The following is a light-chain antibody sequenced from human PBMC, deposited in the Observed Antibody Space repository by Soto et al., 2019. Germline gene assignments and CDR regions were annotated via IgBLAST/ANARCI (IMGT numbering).Light chain of an antibody. J-gene: IGKJ3*01. Sequence: DLQMTQSPSSVSASVGDRVTITCRATQGISSRLAWYQQKPGKAPKLLIYAASSLQSGVPSRFSGSGSGTDFTLTINNLQPEDFATYYCQQANSFPRTFGPGTKVDIK. CDR2: AAS. CDR3: QQANSFPRT. V-gene: IGKV1-12*01. CDR1: QGISSR.